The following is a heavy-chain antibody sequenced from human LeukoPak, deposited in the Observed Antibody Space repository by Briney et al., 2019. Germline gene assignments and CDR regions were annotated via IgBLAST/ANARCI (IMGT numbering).Heavy chain of an antibody. D-gene: IGHD3-9*01. Sequence: PGGSLRLSCAASGFTFSSYSMNWVRQAPGKGLEWVSAISGSGGSTYYADSVRGRFTISRDNSKNTLYLQMNSLRAEDTAVCYCAKGWAGYYDILTGYWFDYWGQGTLVTVSS. J-gene: IGHJ4*02. CDR2: ISGSGGST. CDR1: GFTFSSYS. CDR3: AKGWAGYYDILTGYWFDY. V-gene: IGHV3-23*01.